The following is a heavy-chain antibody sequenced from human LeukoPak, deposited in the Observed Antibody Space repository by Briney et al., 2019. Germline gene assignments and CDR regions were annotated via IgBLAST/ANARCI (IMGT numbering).Heavy chain of an antibody. D-gene: IGHD6-19*01. Sequence: GESLKISCKGSGYSVTNNWIGWVRQMPGKGLEWMGIIYPDDSDTRYSPSFQGQVTISADKSINTAYLQWSSLKASGTAMYYCARHPSYTSGWPLDYWGQGTLVTVSS. CDR3: ARHPSYTSGWPLDY. CDR1: GYSVTNNW. V-gene: IGHV5-51*01. CDR2: IYPDDSDT. J-gene: IGHJ4*02.